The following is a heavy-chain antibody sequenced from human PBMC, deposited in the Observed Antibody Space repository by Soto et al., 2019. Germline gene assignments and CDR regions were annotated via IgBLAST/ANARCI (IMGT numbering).Heavy chain of an antibody. J-gene: IGHJ4*02. D-gene: IGHD5-18*01. CDR2: TYYRSKWYY. CDR3: AKDLKAWIQLWFLDY. CDR1: GDSVSSYSST. V-gene: IGHV6-1*01. Sequence: SQTLSLTCAISGDSVSSYSSTWNWIRQSPSRGLEWLGRTYYRSKWYYDYAVSVKSRITINPDTSNNQLSLQMNSLRAEDTAVYYCAKDLKAWIQLWFLDYWGQGTLVTVSS.